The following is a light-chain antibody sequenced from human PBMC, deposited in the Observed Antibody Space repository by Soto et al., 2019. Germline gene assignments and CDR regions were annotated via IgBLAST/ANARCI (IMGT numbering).Light chain of an antibody. CDR2: DVR. V-gene: IGLV2-14*01. CDR1: SSDVGGYNY. CDR3: SSYTTGTTYV. J-gene: IGLJ1*01. Sequence: QSVLTQPASVSGSPGQSITISCTGTSSDVGGYNYVSWYQQHPGKAPKLMIYDVRNRPSGVSNRFSGSKSVNTASLTISGLQAEYEADYYCSSYTTGTTYVFGTGTKVTVL.